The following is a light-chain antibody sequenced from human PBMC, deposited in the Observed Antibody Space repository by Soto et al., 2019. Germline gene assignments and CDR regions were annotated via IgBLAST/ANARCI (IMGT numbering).Light chain of an antibody. J-gene: IGLJ3*02. CDR2: AND. CDR1: SSDIGSNS. CDR3: ATWSDRRNGWV. Sequence: QSVLTQPPSASRTPGQRVTIPCSGSSSDIGSNSVNWYQQLPGAAPRLLIYANDHRPSGVPDRFSASKSGTSASLAIRGGRSEDEVFCYCATWSDRRNGWVFGGGTK. V-gene: IGLV1-44*01.